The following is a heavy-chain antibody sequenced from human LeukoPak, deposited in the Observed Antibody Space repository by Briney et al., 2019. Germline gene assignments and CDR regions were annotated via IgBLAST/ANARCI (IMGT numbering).Heavy chain of an antibody. V-gene: IGHV3-21*01. D-gene: IGHD5-24*01. J-gene: IGHJ4*02. CDR1: GVTFSNND. CDR2: ISATTIYT. CDR3: ARIGLGRDAYNSFDF. Sequence: TGGSLRLSCTASGVTFSNNDMTWVCQGPRKGLGWVSSISATTIYTFSADSVRGRFTISRDNVEISLYLQMNNLRGEDTGVYFCARIGLGRDAYNSFDFWGQGTLVTVSS.